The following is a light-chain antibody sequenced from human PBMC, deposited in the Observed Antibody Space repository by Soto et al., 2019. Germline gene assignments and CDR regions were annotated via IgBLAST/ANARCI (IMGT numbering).Light chain of an antibody. V-gene: IGLV1-40*01. Sequence: QSALTQPPSVSGAPGQRVTISCTGSSSNIGAGYDVHWYQQLPGTAPKLLMFNDDKRPSGVPDRFSGSRSGTSASLAISGLQSDDEAVYFCSTWDDSLNGWVFGGGTKVTVL. J-gene: IGLJ3*02. CDR1: SSNIGAGYD. CDR2: NDD. CDR3: STWDDSLNGWV.